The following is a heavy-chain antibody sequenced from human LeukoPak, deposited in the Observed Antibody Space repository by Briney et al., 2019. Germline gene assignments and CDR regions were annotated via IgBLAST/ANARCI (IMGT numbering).Heavy chain of an antibody. J-gene: IGHJ4*02. D-gene: IGHD3-3*01. CDR3: ARGGVTAFDY. CDR1: GGSFRGYY. V-gene: IGHV4-34*01. Sequence: SETLSLTCAVYGGSFRGYYWSWIRQPPGKGLEWIRYINHSGSTNSNPSLKSSITISVDTTKIQFSLKLISVTAADTAVYYCARGGVTAFDYWGQGTLVTVSS. CDR2: INHSGST.